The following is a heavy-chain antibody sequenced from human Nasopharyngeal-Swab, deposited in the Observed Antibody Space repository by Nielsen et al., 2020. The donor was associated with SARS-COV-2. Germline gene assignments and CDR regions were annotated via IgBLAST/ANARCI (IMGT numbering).Heavy chain of an antibody. D-gene: IGHD3-22*01. CDR2: IRGSASST. Sequence: GESLKISCAASGFTFSSYAMSWVRQAPGKGLEWVSSIRGSASSTYYADSVKGRFTISRDNSKNTLYLQMNSLRAEDTAVYYCAKGVGYYDSSGYLNYWGQGTLVTVSS. CDR1: GFTFSSYA. J-gene: IGHJ4*02. CDR3: AKGVGYYDSSGYLNY. V-gene: IGHV3-23*01.